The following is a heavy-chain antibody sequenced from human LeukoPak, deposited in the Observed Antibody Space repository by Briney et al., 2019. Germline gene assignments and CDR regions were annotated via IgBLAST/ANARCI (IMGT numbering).Heavy chain of an antibody. J-gene: IGHJ3*02. V-gene: IGHV4-39*07. CDR3: ARGTSGSYSPDDAFDI. CDR1: GGSISSSSYY. CDR2: IYYSGST. Sequence: PSETLSLTCTVSGGSISSSSYYWGWIRQPPGKGLEWIGSIYYSGSTYYNPSLKSRVTISVDTSKNQFSLKLSSVTAADTAVYYCARGTSGSYSPDDAFDIWGQGTMVTVSS. D-gene: IGHD1-26*01.